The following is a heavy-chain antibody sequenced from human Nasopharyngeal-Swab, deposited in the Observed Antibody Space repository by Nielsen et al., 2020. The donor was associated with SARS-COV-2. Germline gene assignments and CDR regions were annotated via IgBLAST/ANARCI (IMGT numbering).Heavy chain of an antibody. CDR3: ARHQGSSGWFFFDF. J-gene: IGHJ4*02. V-gene: IGHV3-23*01. CDR1: GFTFSSYA. Sequence: GGSLRLSCAASGFTFSSYAMSWVRQAPAQGLEWVSAISTGAVSTFYAASVKGRFTISRDDSRTTLYLQMNNLRAEDTAVYYCARHQGSSGWFFFDFWGQGTLVTVSS. CDR2: ISTGAVST. D-gene: IGHD6-19*01.